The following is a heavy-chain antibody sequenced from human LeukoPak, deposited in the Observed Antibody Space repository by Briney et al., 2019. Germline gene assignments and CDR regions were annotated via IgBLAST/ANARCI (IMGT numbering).Heavy chain of an antibody. V-gene: IGHV3-23*01. CDR2: ISGSGGST. Sequence: PGGSLRLSCAASGFTFSSYAMSWVRQAPGKGLEWVSAISGSGGSTYYADSVKGRFTISRDNSKNTLYLQMNSLRAEDTAVYYCAKATPPGTVVTPYYFDYWGQGTLVTVSS. CDR3: AKATPPGTVVTPYYFDY. CDR1: GFTFSSYA. J-gene: IGHJ4*02. D-gene: IGHD4-23*01.